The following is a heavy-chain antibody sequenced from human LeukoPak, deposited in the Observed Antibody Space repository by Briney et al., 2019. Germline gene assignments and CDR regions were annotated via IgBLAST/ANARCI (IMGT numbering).Heavy chain of an antibody. CDR1: GFTFSDYY. CDR3: ARTMYSSSYWFDP. Sequence: PGGSLRPSCAASGFTFSDYYMSWIRQAPGKGLEWVSYISSSGSTIYYADSVKGRFTISRDNSKNTLYLQMNSLRAEDTAVYYCARTMYSSSYWFDPWGQGTLVTVSS. J-gene: IGHJ5*02. CDR2: ISSSGSTI. V-gene: IGHV3-11*01. D-gene: IGHD6-6*01.